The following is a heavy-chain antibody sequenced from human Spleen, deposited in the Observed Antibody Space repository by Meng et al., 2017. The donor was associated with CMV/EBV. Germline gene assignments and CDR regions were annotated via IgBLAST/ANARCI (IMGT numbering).Heavy chain of an antibody. V-gene: IGHV3-15*01. J-gene: IGHJ4*02. CDR1: GLTFSNAW. D-gene: IGHD3-3*01. Sequence: GESLKISCAASGLTFSNAWMTWVRQAPGKGLEWVGRIKNKGDGGTTNYATPVKGRFTISRDDSKNTLYLQMNSLKTEDTAVYYCTTDMAIFGGVFSYWGRGTLVTVSS. CDR2: IKNKGDGGTT. CDR3: TTDMAIFGGVFSY.